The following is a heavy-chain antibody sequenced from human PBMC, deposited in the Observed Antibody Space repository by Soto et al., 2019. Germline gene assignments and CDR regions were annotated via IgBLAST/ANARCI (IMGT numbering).Heavy chain of an antibody. CDR2: IKEDGSEK. Sequence: EVQLVGSGGGLVQPGGALRLSCTASGFTFSNHLMSWGRQAPGKGLERVASIKEDGSEKYYVDSVKGRFTISRDNAKNSLYLQMNSLRAEDTAVYYCAKEYRWGQGTLVTVSS. V-gene: IGHV3-7*01. CDR3: AKEYR. J-gene: IGHJ4*02. D-gene: IGHD1-26*01. CDR1: GFTFSNHL.